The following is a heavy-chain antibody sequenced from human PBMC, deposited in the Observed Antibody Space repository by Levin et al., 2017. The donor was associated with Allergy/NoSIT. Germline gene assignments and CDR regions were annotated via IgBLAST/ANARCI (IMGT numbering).Heavy chain of an antibody. CDR2: ITGGGFNT. J-gene: IGHJ3*01. D-gene: IGHD1-1*01. V-gene: IGHV3-23*01. CDR1: GFTISEYA. CDR3: AKKQGGTSGFSFDV. Sequence: GGSLRLSCAVSGFTISEYAMAWVRQAPGKGLEWVSVITGGGFNTYYGDSVKGRFTVPRDDSKDTLYLDLNSLRAEDTAVYYCAKKQGGTSGFSFDVWGQGTMVTVSS.